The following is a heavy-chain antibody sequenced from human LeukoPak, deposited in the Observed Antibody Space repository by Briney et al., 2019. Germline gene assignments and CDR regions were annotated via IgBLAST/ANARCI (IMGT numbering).Heavy chain of an antibody. J-gene: IGHJ4*02. Sequence: PSETLSLTCAVYGGSFSGYYWSWIRQPPGKGPEWIGEIQRSGSINHNPSLKSRVSISMDTSKNQFSLNLNSVTAADTAVYYCARRGDFWSGDNFDLWGQGTLVAVSS. V-gene: IGHV4-34*01. CDR3: ARRGDFWSGDNFDL. CDR2: IQRSGSI. CDR1: GGSFSGYY. D-gene: IGHD3-3*01.